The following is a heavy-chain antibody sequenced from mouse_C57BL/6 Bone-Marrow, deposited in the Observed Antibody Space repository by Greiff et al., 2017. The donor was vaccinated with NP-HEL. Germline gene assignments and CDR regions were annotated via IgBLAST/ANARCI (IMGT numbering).Heavy chain of an antibody. CDR2: IYPGDGDT. J-gene: IGHJ2*01. V-gene: IGHV1-80*01. CDR1: GYAFSSYW. Sequence: QVQLQQSGAELVKPGASVKISCKASGYAFSSYWMNWVKQRPGKGLEWIGQIYPGDGDTNYNGKFKGKATLTADKSSSTAYMQLSSLTSEDSAVYFCARGSGYDCAGCAADYWGQGTTLTVSS. D-gene: IGHD2-4*01. CDR3: ARGSGYDCAGCAADY.